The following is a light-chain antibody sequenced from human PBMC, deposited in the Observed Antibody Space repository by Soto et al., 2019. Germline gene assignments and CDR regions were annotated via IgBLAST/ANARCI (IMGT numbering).Light chain of an antibody. CDR2: GAS. Sequence: EIGLTESPGTLSLSPGERVTVSCRASQSVRSNLAWYQQKPGQAPRLLIYGASTRATGLPARFSGSGSGTDFTLTISSLQSEDFAVYYCQQYNTWPPITFGQGTRLEIK. CDR3: QQYNTWPPIT. CDR1: QSVRSN. V-gene: IGKV3-15*01. J-gene: IGKJ5*01.